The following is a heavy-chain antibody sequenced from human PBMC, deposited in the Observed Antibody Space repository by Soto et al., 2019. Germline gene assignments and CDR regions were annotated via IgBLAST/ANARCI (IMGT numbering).Heavy chain of an antibody. V-gene: IGHV3-15*01. CDR2: IKSKVDGGTA. D-gene: IGHD2-2*01. J-gene: IGHJ6*04. CDR3: TTLSYLYYDGMDV. CDR1: GFTFSNAW. Sequence: GGSLRLSCAASGFTFSNAWMNWVRQGPGKGLEWLGRIKSKVDGGTADYGAATKGRFNISRDDLKNMLYLQMNSLKPDDTAVYYCTTLSYLYYDGMDVWGKGTTVTVS.